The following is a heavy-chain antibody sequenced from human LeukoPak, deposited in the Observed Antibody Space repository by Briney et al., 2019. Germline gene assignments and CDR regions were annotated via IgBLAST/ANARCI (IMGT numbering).Heavy chain of an antibody. CDR1: GGSMPSHSFY. J-gene: IGHJ5*02. Sequence: PSETLSLTCTVSGGSMPSHSFYWGWIRQSPGKGLEWIANINYGGHTYYNPSVKSRVTLSVDVSKNRFSLNLTSVTAADTALYFCARTHFDSLGWFDPWGQGIQVIVSS. D-gene: IGHD3-9*01. CDR3: ARTHFDSLGWFDP. V-gene: IGHV4-39*07. CDR2: INYGGHT.